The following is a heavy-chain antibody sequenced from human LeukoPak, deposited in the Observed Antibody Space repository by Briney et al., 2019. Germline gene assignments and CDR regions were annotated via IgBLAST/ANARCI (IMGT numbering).Heavy chain of an antibody. Sequence: SETLSLTCTVSGGSISSSSYYWGWIRQPPGKGLEWIGSIYYSGSTYYNPSLKSRVTISVDTSKNQFSLKLSSVTAAATAVYYGPRKQGYLISPSCYPSRNGSTPWAQET. CDR3: PRKQGYLISPSCYPSRNGSTP. CDR1: GGSISSSSYY. D-gene: IGHD2-2*01. CDR2: IYYSGST. V-gene: IGHV4-39*01. J-gene: IGHJ5*02.